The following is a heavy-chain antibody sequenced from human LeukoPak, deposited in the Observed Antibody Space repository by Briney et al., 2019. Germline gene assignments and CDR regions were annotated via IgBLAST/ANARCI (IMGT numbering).Heavy chain of an antibody. V-gene: IGHV3-9*01. CDR2: INWNTGNI. CDR3: AKVLLDNGYEGPFDY. CDR1: GFTFDDYA. J-gene: IGHJ4*02. D-gene: IGHD5-12*01. Sequence: GGSLRLSCAASGFTFDDYAMHWVRQAPGKGLEWVSGINWNTGNIGYADSVKGRFTISRDNAKNSLYLQMNSLRAEDTALYYCAKVLLDNGYEGPFDYWGQGTLVTVSS.